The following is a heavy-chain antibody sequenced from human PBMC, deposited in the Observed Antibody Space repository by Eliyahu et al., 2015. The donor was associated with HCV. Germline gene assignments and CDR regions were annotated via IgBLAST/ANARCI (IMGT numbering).Heavy chain of an antibody. J-gene: IGHJ4*02. Sequence: EVQLVESGGGLVQPGRSLRLSCTAXGFXFGXYAXSWIRQAPGXGLEWVGFIRSKTYGGTTEYAASVKGRFTISRDDSKSIAYLQMNSLKIEDTAVYYCIRESSHCSGGSCPFDYWGQGTLVTVSS. D-gene: IGHD2-15*01. CDR3: IRESSHCSGGSCPFDY. V-gene: IGHV3-49*03. CDR1: GFXFGXYA. CDR2: IRSKTYGGTT.